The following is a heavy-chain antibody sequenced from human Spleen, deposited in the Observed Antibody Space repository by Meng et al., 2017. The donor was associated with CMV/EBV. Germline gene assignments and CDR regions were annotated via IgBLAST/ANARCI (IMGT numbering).Heavy chain of an antibody. D-gene: IGHD3-10*01. J-gene: IGHJ6*02. CDR3: ASREYFNYYGVDV. CDR2: ISNRGRTI. V-gene: IGHV3-11*04. CDR1: GFTFGDYA. Sequence: GESLKISCTASGFTFGDYAMSWVRQAPGKGLEWVSYISNRGRTIYYADSVKGRFAISRDNAKNSLYLQMNSLRAEDTAVYYCASREYFNYYGVDVWGQGTTVTVSS.